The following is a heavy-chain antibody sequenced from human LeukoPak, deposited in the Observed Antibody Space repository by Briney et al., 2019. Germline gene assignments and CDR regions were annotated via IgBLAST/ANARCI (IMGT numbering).Heavy chain of an antibody. CDR2: ISGSGGST. CDR3: AKDLSLWFGEPLDY. Sequence: GGSLRLSYAASGFTFSSYAMSWVRQAPGKGLEWVSAISGSGGSTYYADPVKGRFTISRDNSKNTLYLQMNSLRAEDTAVYYCAKDLSLWFGEPLDYWGQGTLVTVSS. V-gene: IGHV3-23*01. D-gene: IGHD3-10*01. CDR1: GFTFSSYA. J-gene: IGHJ4*02.